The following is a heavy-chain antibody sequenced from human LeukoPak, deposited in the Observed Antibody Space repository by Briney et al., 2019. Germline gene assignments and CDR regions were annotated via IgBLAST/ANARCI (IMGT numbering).Heavy chain of an antibody. CDR1: GGTFSSYA. CDR3: ARDRTLWAVAGTDPQGAFDI. Sequence: SVKVSCKASGGTFSSYAISWVRQAPGQGLEWMGRIIPIFGTANYAQKFQGRVTITTDESTSTAYMELSSLRSEDTAVYYCARDRTLWAVAGTDPQGAFDIWGQGTMVTVSS. V-gene: IGHV1-69*05. CDR2: IIPIFGTA. J-gene: IGHJ3*02. D-gene: IGHD6-19*01.